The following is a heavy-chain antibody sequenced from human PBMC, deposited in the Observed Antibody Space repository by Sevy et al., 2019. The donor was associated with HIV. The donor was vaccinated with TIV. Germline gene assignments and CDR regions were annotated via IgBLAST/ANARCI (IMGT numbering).Heavy chain of an antibody. J-gene: IGHJ4*02. Sequence: SETLSLTCTVSGGSISSCGYYWSWIRHHPGKGLEWIGYIYYSGSTYYNPSLKSRVTISVDTSKNQFSLKLSSVTAADTAGYYCARAARYCSNTSCYAPTFDYWGQGTLVTVSS. D-gene: IGHD2-2*01. CDR1: GGSISSCGYY. V-gene: IGHV4-31*03. CDR2: IYYSGST. CDR3: ARAARYCSNTSCYAPTFDY.